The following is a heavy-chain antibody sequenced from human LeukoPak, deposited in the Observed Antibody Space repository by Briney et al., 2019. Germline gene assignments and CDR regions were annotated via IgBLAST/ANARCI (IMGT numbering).Heavy chain of an antibody. J-gene: IGHJ6*03. Sequence: GGSLRLSCAASGFTFSSYSLNWVRPAPGKGLEWVSYISSSSSTIYYADSVKGRFTISRDNAKNSLYLQMNSLRAEDTAVYYCARRGVVVPAASDMDVWGKGTTVTVSS. CDR1: GFTFSSYS. V-gene: IGHV3-48*01. CDR3: ARRGVVVPAASDMDV. CDR2: ISSSSSTI. D-gene: IGHD2-2*01.